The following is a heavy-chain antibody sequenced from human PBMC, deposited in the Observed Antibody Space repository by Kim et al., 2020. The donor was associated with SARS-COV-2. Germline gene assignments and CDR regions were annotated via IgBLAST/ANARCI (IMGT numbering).Heavy chain of an antibody. Sequence: SVKVSCKASGGTFSSYAISWVRQAPGQGLEWMGGIIPIFGTANYAQKFQGRVTITADESTSTAYMELSSLRSEDTAVYYCAREVWQLMVRGVITRRAHRIDYYYYYGMDVWGQGTTVTVSS. D-gene: IGHD3-10*01. CDR3: AREVWQLMVRGVITRRAHRIDYYYYYGMDV. CDR1: GGTFSSYA. V-gene: IGHV1-69*13. CDR2: IIPIFGTA. J-gene: IGHJ6*02.